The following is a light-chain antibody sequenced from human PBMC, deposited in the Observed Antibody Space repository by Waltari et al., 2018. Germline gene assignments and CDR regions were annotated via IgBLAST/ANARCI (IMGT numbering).Light chain of an antibody. J-gene: IGLJ2*01. CDR3: ATWDNSLREFV. CDR2: DTN. Sequence: YQQLPLAAPKLLIFDTNKRPSGIPGRSSASKSGTSATLDITGLQTGDEADYYGATWDNSLREFVFGGGTELTVL. V-gene: IGLV1-51*01.